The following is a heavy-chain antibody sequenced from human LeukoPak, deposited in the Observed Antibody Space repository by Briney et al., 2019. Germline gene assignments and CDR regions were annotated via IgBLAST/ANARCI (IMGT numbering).Heavy chain of an antibody. CDR2: ISYDGNNK. D-gene: IGHD5-24*01. CDR1: GFTFSSYA. J-gene: IGHJ3*02. Sequence: GGSLRLSCAASGFTFSSYAMHWVRQAPGKGLEWVAVISYDGNNKYYADSVKGRFIISRDNSKNTLYLQMNSLRAEDTAVYYCARDDDGYNRVEWNWSAFDIWGQGTMVTVSS. CDR3: ARDDDGYNRVEWNWSAFDI. V-gene: IGHV3-30*04.